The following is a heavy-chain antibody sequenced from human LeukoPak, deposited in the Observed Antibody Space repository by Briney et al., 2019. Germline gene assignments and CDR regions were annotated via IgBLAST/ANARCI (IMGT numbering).Heavy chain of an antibody. CDR3: AIMHGYYDGSGYWVQ. CDR1: GFTFGSYG. J-gene: IGHJ1*01. V-gene: IGHV3-23*01. Sequence: GGSLRLPCAASGFTFGSYGMSWVRQAPGKGLEWVSFITPNADRTSYADSVEGRFTISRDNPRNTLYMQMNSLRDEDTAVYYCAIMHGYYDGSGYWVQWGQGTLVTVSS. CDR2: ITPNADRT. D-gene: IGHD3-22*01.